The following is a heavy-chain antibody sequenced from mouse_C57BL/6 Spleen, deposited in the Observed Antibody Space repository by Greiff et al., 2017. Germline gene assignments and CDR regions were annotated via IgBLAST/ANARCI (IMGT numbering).Heavy chain of an antibody. Sequence: EVMLVESGGDLVKPGGSLKLSCAASGFTFSSYGMSWVRQTPDKRLEWVATIRSGGSYTYYPDSVKGRFTISRYNAKNTLYLQRSSLKSEDTAMYFGARQDYFDYWGQGTTLTFAS. CDR1: GFTFSSYG. CDR3: ARQDYFDY. V-gene: IGHV5-6*01. CDR2: IRSGGSYT. J-gene: IGHJ2*01.